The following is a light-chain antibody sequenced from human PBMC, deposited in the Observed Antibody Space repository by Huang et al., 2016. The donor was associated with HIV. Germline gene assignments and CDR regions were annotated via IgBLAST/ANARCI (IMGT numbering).Light chain of an antibody. Sequence: DIQMTQSPSSLSASVGDRVTITCRASQTISTYLNWYQQRPGTAPKLLIYAASSLQSGVPSRFSGSGSGTDFTLTISSLQPEDFATYYCQQSYSTLLTFGGGTKVAIK. CDR3: QQSYSTLLT. J-gene: IGKJ4*01. CDR1: QTISTY. V-gene: IGKV1-39*01. CDR2: AAS.